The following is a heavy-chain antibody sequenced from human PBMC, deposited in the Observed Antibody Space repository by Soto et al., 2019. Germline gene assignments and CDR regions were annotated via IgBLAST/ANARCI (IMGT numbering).Heavy chain of an antibody. D-gene: IGHD3-16*02. CDR1: GFTFSTYW. J-gene: IGHJ5*02. Sequence: GGSLRLSCAASGFTFSTYWMTWVRQAPGKGLEWVANIKEDGSEKYHVDSVKGRFTISRDNAKNSLYLQMNSLRAEDTAVYYCAPGLSPLDPGGKGPLVTV. V-gene: IGHV3-7*05. CDR3: APGLSPLDP. CDR2: IKEDGSEK.